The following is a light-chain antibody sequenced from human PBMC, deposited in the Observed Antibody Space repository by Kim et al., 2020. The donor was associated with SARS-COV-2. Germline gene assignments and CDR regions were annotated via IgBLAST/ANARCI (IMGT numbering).Light chain of an antibody. Sequence: QSITISSTGTSSDVGGYNYVSWYQQHPGKAPKLMIYDVSHRPSGVSNRFSGSKSGNTASLTISGLQAEDEADYYCSSYTGSSTPYVFGSGTKVTVL. CDR2: DVS. CDR3: SSYTGSSTPYV. J-gene: IGLJ1*01. CDR1: SSDVGGYNY. V-gene: IGLV2-14*03.